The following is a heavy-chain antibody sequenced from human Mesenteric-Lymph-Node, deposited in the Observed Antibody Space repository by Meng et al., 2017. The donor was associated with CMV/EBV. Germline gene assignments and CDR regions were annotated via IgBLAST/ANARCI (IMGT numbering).Heavy chain of an antibody. Sequence: FSAFSLRTSGMGVGWIRQPPGKALEWLAVIYWNDDKRYSPSLKNRLTITKDTSKNQVVLTMTNMDPVETATYYCARYSSGWPEFDYWGQGTLVTVSS. V-gene: IGHV2-5*01. D-gene: IGHD6-19*01. CDR3: ARYSSGWPEFDY. J-gene: IGHJ4*02. CDR2: IYWNDDK. CDR1: AFSLRTSGMG.